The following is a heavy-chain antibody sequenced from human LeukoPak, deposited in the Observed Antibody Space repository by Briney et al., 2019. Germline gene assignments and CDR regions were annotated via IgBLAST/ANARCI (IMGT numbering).Heavy chain of an antibody. D-gene: IGHD3-3*01. CDR3: ARDNFLEWLPNYYYYMDV. Sequence: GGSLRLSCAASGFTFSSYSMNWVRQAPGKGLEWVSSISSSSSTIYYADSVKGRFTISRDNAKNSLYLQMNSLRAEDTAVYYCARDNFLEWLPNYYYYMDVWGKGTTVTVSS. J-gene: IGHJ6*03. CDR2: ISSSSSTI. CDR1: GFTFSSYS. V-gene: IGHV3-48*01.